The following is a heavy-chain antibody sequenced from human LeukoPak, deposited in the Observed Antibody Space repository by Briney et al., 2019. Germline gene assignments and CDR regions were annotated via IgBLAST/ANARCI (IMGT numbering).Heavy chain of an antibody. V-gene: IGHV3-48*02. CDR2: ISSSSSTI. CDR1: GFTFSSYS. D-gene: IGHD3-10*01. CDR3: ASEPLYGSGSYSFDY. Sequence: GGSLRLSCAASGFTFSSYSMNWVRQAPGKGLEWVSYISSSSSTIYYADSVKGRFTISRDNAKNSLYLQMNSLRDEDTAVYYCASEPLYGSGSYSFDYWGQGTLVTVSS. J-gene: IGHJ4*02.